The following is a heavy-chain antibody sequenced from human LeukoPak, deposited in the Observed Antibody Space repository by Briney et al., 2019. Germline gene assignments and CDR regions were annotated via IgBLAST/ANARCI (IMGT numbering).Heavy chain of an antibody. J-gene: IGHJ4*02. V-gene: IGHV3-30*03. CDR1: GFTFSSYG. CDR3: ARGQYSGRCFDY. Sequence: PGRSLRLSCAASGFTFSSYGMHWVRQAPGKGLEWVAVISYDGSNKYYADSVKGRFTISRDNSKNTLYLQMNSLRAEDTAVYYCARGQYSGRCFDYWGQGTLVTVSS. D-gene: IGHD1-26*01. CDR2: ISYDGSNK.